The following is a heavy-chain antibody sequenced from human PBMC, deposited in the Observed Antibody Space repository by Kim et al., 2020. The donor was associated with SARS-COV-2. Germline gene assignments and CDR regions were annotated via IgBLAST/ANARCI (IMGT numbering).Heavy chain of an antibody. CDR1: GGSFSGYY. D-gene: IGHD6-13*01. CDR2: INHSGST. Sequence: SETLSLTCAVYGGSFSGYYWSWIRQPPGKGLEWIGEINHSGSTNYNPSLKSRVTISVDTSKNQFSLKLSSVTAADTAVYYCARLEPRNVIAAAGIDYWGQGTLVTVSS. V-gene: IGHV4-34*01. J-gene: IGHJ4*02. CDR3: ARLEPRNVIAAAGIDY.